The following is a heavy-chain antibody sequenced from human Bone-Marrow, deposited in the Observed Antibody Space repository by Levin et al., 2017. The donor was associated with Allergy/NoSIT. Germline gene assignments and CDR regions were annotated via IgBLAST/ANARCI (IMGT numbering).Heavy chain of an antibody. CDR1: GYSFTNYW. Sequence: PGESLKISCKGSGYSFTNYWISWVRQMPGKGLEWVGRIDPSDSYTHFSPSFQGHVTISADKSISTAYLQWSTLKASDTAMYYCARHKGLDQMSIFHFYYMDVWGKGTTVTVSS. J-gene: IGHJ6*03. CDR3: ARHKGLDQMSIFHFYYMDV. V-gene: IGHV5-10-1*01. D-gene: IGHD1-1*01. CDR2: IDPSDSYT.